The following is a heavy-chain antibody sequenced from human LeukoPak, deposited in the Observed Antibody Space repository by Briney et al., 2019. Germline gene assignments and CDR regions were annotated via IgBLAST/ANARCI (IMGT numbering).Heavy chain of an antibody. V-gene: IGHV3-21*01. D-gene: IGHD5-18*01. J-gene: IGHJ4*02. Sequence: AVLRLSCKVSGFTFGDYAMSWVRQAPGKGLEWVSSISSSSDYIYYADSVKGRFAISRDSAKNSLYLQLNSLRAEDTAVYYCAIRGHSNAFDYWGQGTLVTVSS. CDR1: GFTFGDYA. CDR2: ISSSSDYI. CDR3: AIRGHSNAFDY.